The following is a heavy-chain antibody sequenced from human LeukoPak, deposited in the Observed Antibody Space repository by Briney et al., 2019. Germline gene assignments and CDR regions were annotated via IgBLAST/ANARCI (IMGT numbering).Heavy chain of an antibody. CDR2: IRYDGSNK. J-gene: IGHJ4*02. Sequence: GGSLRLSCAASGFTFSSYGMHWVRQAPGKGLEWVAFIRYDGSNKYYAHSVKGRFTIYRDNSKNTLYLQMNSLRAEDTAVYYCAKVLALRLDYWGQGTLVTVSS. CDR1: GFTFSSYG. V-gene: IGHV3-30*02. CDR3: AKVLALRLDY. D-gene: IGHD5-12*01.